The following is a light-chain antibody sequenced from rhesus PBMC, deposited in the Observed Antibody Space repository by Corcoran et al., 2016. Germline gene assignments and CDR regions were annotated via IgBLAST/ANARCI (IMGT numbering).Light chain of an antibody. Sequence: EIVMTQSPATLSLSPGERATLSCRASQSVSSSLAWYQQKPGQAPRLLIYGASNRATGIPDRFSGSGAGTEFTLTISSLAPEDFAVYCCQQSSNWPLTFGGGTKGEIK. CDR3: QQSSNWPLT. CDR2: GAS. CDR1: QSVSSS. J-gene: IGKJ4*01. V-gene: IGKV3-42*03.